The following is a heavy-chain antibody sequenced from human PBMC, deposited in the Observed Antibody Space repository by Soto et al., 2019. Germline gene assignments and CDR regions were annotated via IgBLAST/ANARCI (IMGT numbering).Heavy chain of an antibody. D-gene: IGHD3-10*01. CDR1: GGSISSGGYY. CDR3: ARESGSGSYYHY. J-gene: IGHJ4*02. CDR2: IYYSGST. V-gene: IGHV4-31*03. Sequence: QVQLQESGPGLVKPSQTLSLTCTVSGGSISSGGYYWSWIRQHPGKGLEWIGYIYYSGSTYYNPSLKSRVTISVDTSKNQFSLKLSSVTVADTAVYYCARESGSGSYYHYWGQGTLVTVSS.